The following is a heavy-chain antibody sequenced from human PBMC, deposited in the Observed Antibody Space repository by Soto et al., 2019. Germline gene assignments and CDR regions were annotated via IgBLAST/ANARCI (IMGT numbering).Heavy chain of an antibody. J-gene: IGHJ2*01. Sequence: QVQLQESGPGLVKPSETLSLTCTVSGGSISSYYWSWIRQPPGKGLEWNGSIYYSGSTNYNPSLKSRVTISVDTSKNQFSLELSSVTAADTAVYYCAIGGGYAFLDLWGRGTLVTVSS. V-gene: IGHV4-59*08. CDR3: AIGGGYAFLDL. D-gene: IGHD5-12*01. CDR1: GGSISSYY. CDR2: IYYSGST.